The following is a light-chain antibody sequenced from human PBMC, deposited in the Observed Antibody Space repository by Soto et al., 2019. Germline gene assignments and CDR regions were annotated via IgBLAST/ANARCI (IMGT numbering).Light chain of an antibody. V-gene: IGLV2-14*01. CDR2: EVT. Sequence: QSALTQPASVSGSPGQSIAISCTGSSSDIGIYKYVSWYQQHPGKVPKLIIYEVTNRPSGVSNRFSGSKSGNTASLTFSGLQAEDEADYYCSSYTTSSTRVFGPGTKLTVL. J-gene: IGLJ1*01. CDR1: SSDIGIYKY. CDR3: SSYTTSSTRV.